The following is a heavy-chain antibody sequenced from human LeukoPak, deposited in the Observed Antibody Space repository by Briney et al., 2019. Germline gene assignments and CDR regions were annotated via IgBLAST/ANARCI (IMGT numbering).Heavy chain of an antibody. Sequence: SQTLSLTCTVSGGSISSGDYYWNWIRQHPGKGLEWIGYIYYSGTTYYNPSLRSRVTISVDTSKNQFSLRLSSVTAADTAVYYCARFGPPNCSGGSCLFDYWGQGTLVTVSS. CDR3: ARFGPPNCSGGSCLFDY. D-gene: IGHD2-15*01. V-gene: IGHV4-31*03. J-gene: IGHJ4*02. CDR1: GGSISSGDYY. CDR2: IYYSGTT.